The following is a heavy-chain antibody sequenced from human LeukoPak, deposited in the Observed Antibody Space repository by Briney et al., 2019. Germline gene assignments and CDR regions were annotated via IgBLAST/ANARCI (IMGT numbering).Heavy chain of an antibody. V-gene: IGHV4-59*08. CDR1: GGSISSYY. J-gene: IGHJ4*02. CDR2: IYYSGST. D-gene: IGHD2-2*01. Sequence: SETLSLTCTVSGGSISSYYWSWIRQPPGKGLEWIGYIYYSGSTNYNPSLKSRVTISVDTSKNQFSLKLSSVTAADTAVYYCARLTRKLGYCSSTSCYRPYSCYFDYWGQGTLVTVSS. CDR3: ARLTRKLGYCSSTSCYRPYSCYFDY.